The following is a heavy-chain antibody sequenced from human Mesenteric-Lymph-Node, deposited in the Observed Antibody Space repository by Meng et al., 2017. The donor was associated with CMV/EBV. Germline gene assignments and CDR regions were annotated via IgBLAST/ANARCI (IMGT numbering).Heavy chain of an antibody. Sequence: QVQLTQWGAGLLKTSETLSVTCAVYGGSFSGYYWNWIRQSPEKGLEWIGEINHSGSTTHNPSFTSRIIISVDTSTNQISLNMSSVTAADTAVYYCARGSSYDILTGYFDYWGQGALVTVSS. CDR2: INHSGST. J-gene: IGHJ4*02. D-gene: IGHD3-9*01. CDR3: ARGSSYDILTGYFDY. V-gene: IGHV4-34*01. CDR1: GGSFSGYY.